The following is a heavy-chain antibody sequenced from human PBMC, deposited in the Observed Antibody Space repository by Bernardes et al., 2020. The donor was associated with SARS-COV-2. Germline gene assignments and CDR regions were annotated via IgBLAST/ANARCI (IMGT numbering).Heavy chain of an antibody. CDR1: GASISSNY. J-gene: IGHJ4*02. Sequence: SESLSLTCTVSGASISSNYWSWVRQPPGKGLEWIGYMYYRGATNYNPSLRSRVTASVDTSKNQFSLNLSSVTAADTAVYYCAKHNAWNKGFDSWGPGTRVNVSS. D-gene: IGHD1-1*01. CDR2: MYYRGAT. V-gene: IGHV4-59*01. CDR3: AKHNAWNKGFDS.